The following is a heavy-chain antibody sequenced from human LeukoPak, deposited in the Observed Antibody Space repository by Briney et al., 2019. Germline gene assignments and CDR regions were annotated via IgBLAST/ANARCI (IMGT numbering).Heavy chain of an antibody. CDR1: GFNFGTFSTNA. CDR3: AKVGGLWVREGPPAGMDV. J-gene: IGHJ6*02. Sequence: GGSLRLSCAASGFNFGTFSTNAMSWARQALVRGLELVSSVSGSGDDTYYADSVKGRCTISRDNPKNTLYLQMNSLRAEDTAIYYCAKVGGLWVREGPPAGMDVWGQGTTVTVSS. D-gene: IGHD3-10*01. CDR2: VSGSGDDT. V-gene: IGHV3-23*01.